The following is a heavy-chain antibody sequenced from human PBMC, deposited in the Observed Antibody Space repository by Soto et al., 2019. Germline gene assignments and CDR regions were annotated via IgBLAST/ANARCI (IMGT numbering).Heavy chain of an antibody. CDR3: ARVGPWVPYYYDSSPYTFENWFDP. Sequence: PSETLSLTCTVSGSSISSSGYYWGWIRQPPGRGLEWIGSLYYNVGTYYNPSLKSRVTISADTSANHVSLILNSVTAADTAVYYCARVGPWVPYYYDSSPYTFENWFDPWGQGTLVTV. V-gene: IGHV4-39*02. CDR2: LYYNVGT. J-gene: IGHJ5*02. CDR1: GSSISSSGYY. D-gene: IGHD3-22*01.